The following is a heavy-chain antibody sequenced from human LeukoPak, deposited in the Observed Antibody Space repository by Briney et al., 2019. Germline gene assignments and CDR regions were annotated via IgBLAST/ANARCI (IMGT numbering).Heavy chain of an antibody. Sequence: PGESLKISCKGSGYTFTSYWIGWVRQMPGKGLEWMGIIHPGDSDTRYSPSFQGQVTISVDKSISTAYLQWSSLKASDTAMYYCARPEGEWWSKIDYWGQGTLVTVSS. V-gene: IGHV5-51*01. D-gene: IGHD2-15*01. CDR3: ARPEGEWWSKIDY. CDR2: IHPGDSDT. J-gene: IGHJ4*02. CDR1: GYTFTSYW.